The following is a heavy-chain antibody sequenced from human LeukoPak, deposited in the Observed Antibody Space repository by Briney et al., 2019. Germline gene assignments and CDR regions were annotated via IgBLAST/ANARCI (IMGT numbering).Heavy chain of an antibody. CDR1: GYTFTSYG. V-gene: IGHV1-18*01. CDR2: ISAYNGNT. D-gene: IGHD6-13*01. CDR3: ARDKAKYSSSWGQYFQH. J-gene: IGHJ1*01. Sequence: ASVKVSCKASGYTFTSYGISWVRQAPGQGLEWMGWISAYNGNTNYAQKLQGRVTMTTDTSTSTAYMELRSLRSDDTAVYYCARDKAKYSSSWGQYFQHWGQGTLVTVSS.